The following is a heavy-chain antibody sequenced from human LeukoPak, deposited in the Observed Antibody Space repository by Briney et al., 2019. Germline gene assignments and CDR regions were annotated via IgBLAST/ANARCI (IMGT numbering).Heavy chain of an antibody. CDR2: IYYSGTT. J-gene: IGHJ4*02. CDR1: GASFSGYI. Sequence: SEILSLTWADHGASFSGYIRRSSRHPPEGWKEWAGSIYYSGTTYYNPSLKSRVTISVDTSKNQFSLKLSSVTAADTAVYYCATPMSSSWAKDDYWGQGTLVTVSS. CDR3: ATPMSSSWAKDDY. V-gene: IGHV4-34*01. D-gene: IGHD6-13*01.